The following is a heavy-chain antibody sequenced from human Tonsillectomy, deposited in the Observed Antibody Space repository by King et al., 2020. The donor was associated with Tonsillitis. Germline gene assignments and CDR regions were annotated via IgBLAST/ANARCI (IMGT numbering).Heavy chain of an antibody. CDR3: ARHRTDYHDSSGYYRPWIDY. D-gene: IGHD3-22*01. CDR1: GGSISSGDYY. Sequence: VQLQESGPGLVKPSQTLSLTCTVSGGSISSGDYYWSWIRQPPGKGLEWIGYIYYSGSTYYNPSLKSRVTISVDTSKNQFSLKLSSVTAADTAVYYCARHRTDYHDSSGYYRPWIDYWGQGTLVTVSS. J-gene: IGHJ4*02. V-gene: IGHV4-30-4*01. CDR2: IYYSGST.